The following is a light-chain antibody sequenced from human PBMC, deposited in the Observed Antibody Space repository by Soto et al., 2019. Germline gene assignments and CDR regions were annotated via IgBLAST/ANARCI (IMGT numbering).Light chain of an antibody. Sequence: DIQMTQSPSTLSASVGDRVTITCRASQSISSWLAWYQQKPGKAPKLLIYDASSLESGVPSRFSGSGSGTEFTLTIRSLQPDDFAPYYSQQYTSYSRTFGQGTTVDIK. CDR1: QSISSW. CDR3: QQYTSYSRT. V-gene: IGKV1-5*01. CDR2: DAS. J-gene: IGKJ1*01.